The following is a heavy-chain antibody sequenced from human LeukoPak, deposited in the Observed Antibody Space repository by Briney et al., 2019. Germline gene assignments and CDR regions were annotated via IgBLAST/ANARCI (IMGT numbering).Heavy chain of an antibody. CDR1: GFTFSSYA. CDR3: EKLRSSSPSDAFDI. J-gene: IGHJ3*02. CDR2: ISGGGDTT. D-gene: IGHD2-2*01. V-gene: IGHV3-23*01. Sequence: GGSLRLSCAASGFTFSSYAMNWVRQAPGKGLEWVSGISGGGDTTFYADSVKGRFTISRNNSKNTLYLHMNSLRAEDTAVYYCEKLRSSSPSDAFDIWGQGTMVTVSS.